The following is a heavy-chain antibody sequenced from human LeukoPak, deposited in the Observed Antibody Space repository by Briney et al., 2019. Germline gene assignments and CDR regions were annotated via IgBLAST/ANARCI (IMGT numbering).Heavy chain of an antibody. V-gene: IGHV1-58*02. CDR2: IVVGSGNT. CDR3: AAECSTSCHPPYDY. CDR1: GFTFTSSA. J-gene: IGHJ4*02. Sequence: GASVKVSRKASGFTFTSSAMQWVRQARGQRLEWIGWIVVGSGNTNYAQKFQERVTITRDMSTSTAYMELSSLRSEDTAVYYCAAECSTSCHPPYDYWGQGTLVTVSS. D-gene: IGHD2-2*01.